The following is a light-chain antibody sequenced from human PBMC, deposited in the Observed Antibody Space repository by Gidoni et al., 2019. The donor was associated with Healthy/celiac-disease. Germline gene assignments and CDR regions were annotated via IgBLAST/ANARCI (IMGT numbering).Light chain of an antibody. CDR2: SNN. V-gene: IGLV1-44*01. CDR1: SSHTGSNT. CDR3: AAWDDSLNCLV. Sequence: QSVLTQPPSASGTPGQRVTISCSGSSSHTGSNTVNWYQQLPGTAPKLLIYSNNQRPSGVPDRFSGSKSGTSASLATSGLQSEDEADYYCAAWDDSLNCLVVGGGTKLTVL. J-gene: IGLJ2*01.